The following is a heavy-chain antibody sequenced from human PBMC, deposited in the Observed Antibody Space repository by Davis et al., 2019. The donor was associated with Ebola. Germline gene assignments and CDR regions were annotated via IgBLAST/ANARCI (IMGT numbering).Heavy chain of an antibody. Sequence: SVKVSCKASGGTFSRYGINWVRQAPGQGLEWMGGIIPIFGTANYAQKFQGRVTITADESTSTAYMELKTLRFEDTAVYYCAREDGGGIALDMWGQGTMVTVSS. J-gene: IGHJ3*02. D-gene: IGHD2-15*01. CDR3: AREDGGGIALDM. CDR2: IIPIFGTA. CDR1: GGTFSRYG. V-gene: IGHV1-69*13.